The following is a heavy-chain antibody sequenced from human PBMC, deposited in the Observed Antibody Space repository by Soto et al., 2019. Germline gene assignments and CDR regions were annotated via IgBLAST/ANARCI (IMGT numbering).Heavy chain of an antibody. CDR1: GGTFSSYA. D-gene: IGHD6-19*01. Sequence: SVKVSCKASGGTFSSYAISWVRQAPGQGLEWMGGIIPIFGTANYAQKFQGRVTITADESTSTAYMELSSLRSEDTAVYYCAGDRVAVAGFYYWGQGTLVTVSS. CDR3: AGDRVAVAGFYY. CDR2: IIPIFGTA. V-gene: IGHV1-69*13. J-gene: IGHJ4*02.